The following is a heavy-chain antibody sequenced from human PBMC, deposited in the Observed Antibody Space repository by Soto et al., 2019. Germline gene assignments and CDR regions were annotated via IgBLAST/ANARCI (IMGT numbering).Heavy chain of an antibody. CDR1: GFTFSSYG. V-gene: IGHV3-30*18. CDR2: ISYDGSNK. Sequence: QVQLVESGGGVVQPGRSLRLSCAASGFTFSSYGMHWVRQAPGKGLEWVAVISYDGSNKYYADSVKGRFTISRDNSKNTLYLQMNSLRAEDTAVYYCAKWTPIYPHFWSGYPPGLGMDVWGQGTTVTVSS. CDR3: AKWTPIYPHFWSGYPPGLGMDV. J-gene: IGHJ6*02. D-gene: IGHD3-3*02.